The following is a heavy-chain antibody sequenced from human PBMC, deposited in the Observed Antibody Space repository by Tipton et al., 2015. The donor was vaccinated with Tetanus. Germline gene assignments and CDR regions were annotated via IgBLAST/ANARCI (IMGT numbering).Heavy chain of an antibody. D-gene: IGHD1-26*01. CDR1: GFKFADYA. V-gene: IGHV3-9*01. Sequence: RSLRLSCVGFGFKFADYAIHWVRQAPGKGLEWVSGSTWNSGSIGYADSVKGRFTISRDNAKNFLYLQMNSLRVEDTALYYCAKSGRRTGYGMDVWGQGTTVTVSS. J-gene: IGHJ6*02. CDR3: AKSGRRTGYGMDV. CDR2: STWNSGSI.